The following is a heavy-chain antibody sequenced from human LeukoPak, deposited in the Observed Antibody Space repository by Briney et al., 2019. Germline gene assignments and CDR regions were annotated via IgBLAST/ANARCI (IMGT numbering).Heavy chain of an antibody. J-gene: IGHJ4*02. CDR2: INSDGSST. CDR1: GFTFSSYS. Sequence: PGGSLRLSCAASGFTFSSYSMYWVRPAPGKGLGWVSRINSDGSSTSNADSVKGRFANSRNNAKNTLKLQANSLISEDTAVYYGASPSLRADAEYSSGWYEFDYWGQGTLVTVSS. CDR3: ASPSLRADAEYSSGWYEFDY. D-gene: IGHD6-19*01. V-gene: IGHV3-74*01.